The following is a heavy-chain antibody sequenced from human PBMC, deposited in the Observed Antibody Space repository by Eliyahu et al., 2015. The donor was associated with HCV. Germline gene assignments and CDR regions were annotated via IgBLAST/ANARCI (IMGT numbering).Heavy chain of an antibody. Sequence: QLQLQESGXGLXKPSEXLSLTCTVSGGXIKGLXWIGSIXYSGSTYYNPSLKSRVTISVDTSKNQFSLKLSSVTAADTAVYYCARPQTYYYGPGFDYWGQGTLVTVSS. CDR2: IXYSGST. D-gene: IGHD3-10*01. J-gene: IGHJ4*02. V-gene: IGHV4-39*01. CDR3: ARPQTYYYGPGFDY. CDR1: GGXI.